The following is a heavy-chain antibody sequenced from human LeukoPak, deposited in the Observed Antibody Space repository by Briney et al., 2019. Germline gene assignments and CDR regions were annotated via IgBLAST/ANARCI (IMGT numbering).Heavy chain of an antibody. V-gene: IGHV4-59*01. J-gene: IGHJ4*02. CDR3: ARDPTTVTTIFDS. CDR1: GGSISGYY. Sequence: SETLSLTCTVSGGSISGYYWSWIRQPPGKGLEWIGYIYYSGSTNYNPSLKSRVTISVDTSKNQFSLKLSSVTAADTAVYYCARDPTTVTTIFDSWGQGTLVTVSS. CDR2: IYYSGST. D-gene: IGHD4-17*01.